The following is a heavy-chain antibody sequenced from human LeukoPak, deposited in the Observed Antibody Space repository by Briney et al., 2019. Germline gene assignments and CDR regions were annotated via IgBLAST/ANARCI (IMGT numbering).Heavy chain of an antibody. V-gene: IGHV4-59*01. Sequence: SETLSLTCTVSGGSISSYYWSWIRRPPGKGLEWIGYIYYSGSTNYNPSLKSRVTISVDTSKNQFSLKLSSVTAADTAVYYCAREDSSGYYAYWGQGTLVTVSS. J-gene: IGHJ4*02. CDR2: IYYSGST. CDR1: GGSISSYY. CDR3: AREDSSGYYAY. D-gene: IGHD3-22*01.